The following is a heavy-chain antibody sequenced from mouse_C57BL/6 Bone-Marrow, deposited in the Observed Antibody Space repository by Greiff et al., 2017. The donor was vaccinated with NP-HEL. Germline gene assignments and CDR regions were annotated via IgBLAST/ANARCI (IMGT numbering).Heavy chain of an antibody. V-gene: IGHV5-6*01. CDR2: ISSGGSYT. CDR1: GFTFSSYG. Sequence: EVQGVESGFGLVKPGGSLKLSCAASGFTFSSYGMSWVRQTPDKRLEWVATISSGGSYTYYPDSVKGRFTISRDTAKNTLYLQMSSLKSEDTAVYYCARHITGMDYWGQGTTLTVSS. J-gene: IGHJ2*01. D-gene: IGHD4-1*01. CDR3: ARHITGMDY.